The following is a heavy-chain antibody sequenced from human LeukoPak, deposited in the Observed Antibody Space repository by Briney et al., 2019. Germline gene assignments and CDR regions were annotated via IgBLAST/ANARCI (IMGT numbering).Heavy chain of an antibody. CDR3: ARYYFDSRDYYYYLDY. CDR2: IYHSGST. J-gene: IGHJ4*02. CDR1: GGSISSGGYS. Sequence: SETLSLTCTVSGGSISSGGYSWSWIRQPPGKGLEWIGYIYHSGSTYYNPSLKSRVTISVDRSKNQFSLKLSSVSAADTAVYYCARYYFDSRDYYYYLDYWGQGTLVTVSS. D-gene: IGHD3-22*01. V-gene: IGHV4-30-2*02.